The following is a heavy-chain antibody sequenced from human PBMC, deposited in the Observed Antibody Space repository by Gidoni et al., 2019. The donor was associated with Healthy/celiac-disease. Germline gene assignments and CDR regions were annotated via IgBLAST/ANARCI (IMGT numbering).Heavy chain of an antibody. J-gene: IGHJ6*02. CDR3: AQQWPAGDYYYYGMDV. V-gene: IGHV4-39*01. CDR2: IYYSGSP. Sequence: QLQLQESGPGLVKPSETLSLTCTVSGGSIRSSSYYWGWSRQPPGKGLEWIGSIYYSGSPYYNPSLKSRVTISVDTSKNKFSLKLSSVTAADTAVYYCAQQWPAGDYYYYGMDVWGQGTTVTVSS. D-gene: IGHD6-19*01. CDR1: GGSIRSSSYY.